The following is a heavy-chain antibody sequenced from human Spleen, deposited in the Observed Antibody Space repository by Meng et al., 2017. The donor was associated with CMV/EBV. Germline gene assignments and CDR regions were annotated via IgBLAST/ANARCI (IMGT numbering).Heavy chain of an antibody. J-gene: IGHJ4*02. CDR3: ARARTSGYSRPFDY. CDR2: IKSKTDGGTT. CDR1: GFTFTNAW. V-gene: IGHV3-15*01. D-gene: IGHD3-22*01. Sequence: GESLKISCAASGFTFTNAWMSWVRQAPGKGLEWVGRIKSKTDGGTTDYTAPVKGRFTISRDDSENTLYLQMNSLITEDTAVYFCARARTSGYSRPFDYWGQGTLVTVSS.